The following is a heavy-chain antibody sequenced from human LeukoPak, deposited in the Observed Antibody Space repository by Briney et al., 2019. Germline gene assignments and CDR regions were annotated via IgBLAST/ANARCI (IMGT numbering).Heavy chain of an antibody. Sequence: GGSLRLSCAASGFTFDDYGMSWVRQAPGKGLEWVSGINWNGGSTGYADSVKGRFTISRDNAKNSLYLQMNSLRAEDTALYYCARVSPYYDILTGYSSAYYYYMDVWGKGTTVTVSS. CDR2: INWNGGST. D-gene: IGHD3-9*01. CDR3: ARVSPYYDILTGYSSAYYYYMDV. J-gene: IGHJ6*03. V-gene: IGHV3-20*04. CDR1: GFTFDDYG.